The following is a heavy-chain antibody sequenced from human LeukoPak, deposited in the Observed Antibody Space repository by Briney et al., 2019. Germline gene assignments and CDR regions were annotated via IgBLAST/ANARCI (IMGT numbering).Heavy chain of an antibody. D-gene: IGHD2-21*02. V-gene: IGHV1-2*06. CDR1: GYTFSDYF. CDR3: VRQFRSGGDTYGQDS. Sequence: GASVKVSFKASGYTFSDYFLHWLRQARGQGREWMGRIIPKSGAKNYAQRLRDRLTVTSDTSTADMNLTTMKSDDTAVYDCVRQFRSGGDTYGQDSWGQGTLVTVSS. J-gene: IGHJ4*02. CDR2: IIPKSGAK.